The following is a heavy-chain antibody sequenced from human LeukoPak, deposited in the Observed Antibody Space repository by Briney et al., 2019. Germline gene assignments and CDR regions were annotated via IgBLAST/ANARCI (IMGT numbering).Heavy chain of an antibody. CDR1: GYTFTSYG. J-gene: IGHJ4*02. CDR3: ASLRGLLWFGWFDY. D-gene: IGHD3-10*01. CDR2: ISAYNGNT. V-gene: IGHV1-18*01. Sequence: GASVKPSCKASGYTFTSYGISWVRQAPGQGLEWMGWISAYNGNTNYAQKLQGRVTMTTDTSTSTAYMELRSLRSDDTAVYYCASLRGLLWFGWFDYWGQGTLVTVSS.